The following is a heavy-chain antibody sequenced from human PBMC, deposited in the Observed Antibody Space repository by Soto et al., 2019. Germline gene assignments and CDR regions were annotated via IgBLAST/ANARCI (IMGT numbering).Heavy chain of an antibody. CDR1: GFGFDSYA. CDR3: AKALWFGESSHYFDY. CDR2: IGSSGGAI. D-gene: IGHD3-10*01. Sequence: EVQLLESGGGLVQVGGSLRLSCVGSGFGFDSYAMSWVRQAPGKGLEWVSGIGSSGGAIVYADSVRGRLTISRDNSRNALYLHMNSLRAGDTAVYYCAKALWFGESSHYFDYWGQGTLVTVSS. V-gene: IGHV3-23*01. J-gene: IGHJ4*02.